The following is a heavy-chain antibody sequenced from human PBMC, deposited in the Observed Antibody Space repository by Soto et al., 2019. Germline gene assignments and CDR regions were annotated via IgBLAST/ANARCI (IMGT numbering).Heavy chain of an antibody. CDR2: IYPGDSDT. CDR1: GYSFTSYW. Sequence: GESLKIPCKGSGYSFTSYWIGWMRQMPGKGLEWMGIIYPGDSDTRYSPSFQGQVTISADKSISTAYLQWSSLKASDTAMYYCARLGDFWSSAYYYGMDVWGQGTTVTVSS. V-gene: IGHV5-51*01. CDR3: ARLGDFWSSAYYYGMDV. J-gene: IGHJ6*02. D-gene: IGHD3-3*01.